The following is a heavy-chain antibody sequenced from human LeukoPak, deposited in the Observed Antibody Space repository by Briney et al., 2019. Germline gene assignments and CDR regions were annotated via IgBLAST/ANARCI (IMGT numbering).Heavy chain of an antibody. Sequence: PGGSLRLSCAASGFTFSSYGMHWVRQAPGKGLEWVAFIRYDGSNKYYADSVKGRFTISRDNSKNTLYLQMNSLRAEDTAVYYCAKIHDYSTERRAFDIWGQGTMVTVSS. CDR3: AKIHDYSTERRAFDI. CDR2: IRYDGSNK. D-gene: IGHD4-11*01. V-gene: IGHV3-30*02. J-gene: IGHJ3*02. CDR1: GFTFSSYG.